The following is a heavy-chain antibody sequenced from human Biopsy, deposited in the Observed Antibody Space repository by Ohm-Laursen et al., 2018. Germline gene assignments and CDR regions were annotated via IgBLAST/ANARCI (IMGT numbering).Heavy chain of an antibody. V-gene: IGHV1-2*02. CDR1: GYIYPDYY. CDR2: IKPNNGDT. J-gene: IGHJ6*02. CDR3: ATRGGDDFWSGHYSEIYYYYTLDV. D-gene: IGHD3-3*01. Sequence: ASVKVSCKASGYIYPDYYVHWVRQAPGQGLEWMGWIKPNNGDTDYSQRFQGRVTLAWDRSTSTGYMEVSSLRSGDTALYYCATRGGDDFWSGHYSEIYYYYTLDVWGQGTTVTVSS.